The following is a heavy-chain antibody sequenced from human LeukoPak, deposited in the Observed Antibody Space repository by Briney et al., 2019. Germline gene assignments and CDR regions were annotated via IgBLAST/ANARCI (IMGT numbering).Heavy chain of an antibody. J-gene: IGHJ4*02. V-gene: IGHV1-69*04. D-gene: IGHD6-13*01. CDR1: GGTFSSYA. CDR2: IIPILGIA. Sequence: SVKVSCKASGGTFSSYAISWVRQAPGRGLEWMGRIIPILGIANYAQKFQGRVTITADKSTSTAYMELSSLRSEDTAVYYCASSQDSSRSTYDYWGQGTLVTVSS. CDR3: ASSQDSSRSTYDY.